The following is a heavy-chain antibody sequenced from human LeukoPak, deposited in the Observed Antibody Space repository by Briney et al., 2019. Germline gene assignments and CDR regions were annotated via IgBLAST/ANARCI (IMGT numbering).Heavy chain of an antibody. Sequence: GASVKVSCKASGHTFTSYGISWVRQAPGQGLEWLGWISAYNGNPNYAQKLQGRVTMTTDTSTSTAYMELRSLRSDDTAVYYCARDKGLRRDQLLSRYYYYYMDVWGKGTTVTISS. CDR2: ISAYNGNP. CDR3: ARDKGLRRDQLLSRYYYYYMDV. J-gene: IGHJ6*03. CDR1: GHTFTSYG. D-gene: IGHD2-2*01. V-gene: IGHV1-18*01.